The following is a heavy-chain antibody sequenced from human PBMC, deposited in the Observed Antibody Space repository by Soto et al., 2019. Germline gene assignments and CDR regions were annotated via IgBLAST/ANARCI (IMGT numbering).Heavy chain of an antibody. Sequence: GASVKVSCKASGYTFTRSGISWVRQAPGQGLEWMGWISTYNGNTNYAQTFQGRVTMTTDTSTSTAYMEVSSLRSEDTAVYYCASERIAAAGTYYYYYYGMDVWGQGTTVTVSS. V-gene: IGHV1-18*01. CDR1: GYTFTRSG. D-gene: IGHD6-13*01. J-gene: IGHJ6*02. CDR3: ASERIAAAGTYYYYYYGMDV. CDR2: ISTYNGNT.